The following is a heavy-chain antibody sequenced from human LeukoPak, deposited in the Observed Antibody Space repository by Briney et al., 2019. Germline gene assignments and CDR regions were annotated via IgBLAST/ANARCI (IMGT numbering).Heavy chain of an antibody. J-gene: IGHJ6*02. D-gene: IGHD6-13*01. V-gene: IGHV4-61*01. Sequence: SETLSLTCTVSGGSVSSGSYYWSWIRQPPGKGLEWIGYIYYSGSTNYTPSLKSRVTISVDTSKNQFSLKLSSVTAADTAVYYCARDSSSWYGYYYYGMDVWGQGTTVTVSS. CDR2: IYYSGST. CDR3: ARDSSSWYGYYYYGMDV. CDR1: GGSVSSGSYY.